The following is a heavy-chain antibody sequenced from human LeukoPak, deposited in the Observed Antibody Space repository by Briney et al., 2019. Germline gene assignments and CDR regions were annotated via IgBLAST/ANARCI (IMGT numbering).Heavy chain of an antibody. CDR3: AKGQHIVVVTAISY. V-gene: IGHV3-23*01. D-gene: IGHD2-21*02. Sequence: GGSLRLSCAASGFTFSSYAMSWVRQAPRKGLEWVSAISGSGGSTYYADSVKGRFTISRDNSKNTLYLQMNSLRAEDTAVYYCAKGQHIVVVTAISYWGQGTLVTVSS. CDR2: ISGSGGST. J-gene: IGHJ4*02. CDR1: GFTFSSYA.